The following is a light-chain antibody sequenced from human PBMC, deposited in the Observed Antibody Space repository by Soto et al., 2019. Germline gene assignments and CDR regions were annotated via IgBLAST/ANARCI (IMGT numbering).Light chain of an antibody. CDR1: QGIRNE. CDR2: ATF. V-gene: IGKV1-6*01. J-gene: IGKJ2*01. Sequence: AIQMTQSPSSLSASVGDRVTITCRASQGIRNELSWYQQKPGKAPKLLIAATFNLQSGVPSRFSGSGSGTEFALSISSLQLEDSATYFCLQDYEYPRTFGQGTKLEIK. CDR3: LQDYEYPRT.